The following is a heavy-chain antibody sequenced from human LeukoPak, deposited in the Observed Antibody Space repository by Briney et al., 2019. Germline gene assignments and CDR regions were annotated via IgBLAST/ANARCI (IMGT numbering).Heavy chain of an antibody. Sequence: PSETLSLTCTVSGYSISSGYYWGWIRQPPGKGLEWIGSIYHSGSTYYNPSLKSRVTISVDTSKNQFSLKLNSVTAADTALYYCARMYASSGYWTTYFDYWGQGTLVTVSS. CDR3: ARMYASSGYWTTYFDY. V-gene: IGHV4-38-2*02. CDR1: GYSISSGYY. J-gene: IGHJ4*02. CDR2: IYHSGST. D-gene: IGHD3-22*01.